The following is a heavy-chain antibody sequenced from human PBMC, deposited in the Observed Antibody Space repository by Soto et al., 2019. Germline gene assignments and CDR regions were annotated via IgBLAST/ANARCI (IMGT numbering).Heavy chain of an antibody. CDR2: IADSRHRT. V-gene: IGHV3-23*01. CDR3: AKGID. CDR1: GFTFRSYA. D-gene: IGHD2-15*01. Sequence: EVQLLESGGGLVQPGGSLRLSCAASGFTFRSYAMSWVRQAPGKGLEWVSVIADSRHRTYYADSVKGRFTISRDNSKNTLYLQMHNLRAEDTATYYCAKGIDWGQGTRVTVSS. J-gene: IGHJ4*02.